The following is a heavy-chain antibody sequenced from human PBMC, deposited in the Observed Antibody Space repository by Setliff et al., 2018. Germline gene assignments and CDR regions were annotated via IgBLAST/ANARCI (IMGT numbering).Heavy chain of an antibody. Sequence: GASVKVSCKTSGYPFTNYGLSWVRQAPGQGLEWMGWISGHNGDTKLAQNFQGRVTVTTDTFTNTGYMELRSLRFDDTAFYYCARADYSSSLHYFDCWGQGTLVTVSS. V-gene: IGHV1-18*01. J-gene: IGHJ4*02. CDR3: ARADYSSSLHYFDC. CDR2: ISGHNGDT. CDR1: GYPFTNYG. D-gene: IGHD6-13*01.